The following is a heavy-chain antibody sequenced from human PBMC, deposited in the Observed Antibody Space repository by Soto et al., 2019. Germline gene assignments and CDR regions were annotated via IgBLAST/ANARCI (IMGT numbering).Heavy chain of an antibody. D-gene: IGHD3-10*01. V-gene: IGHV1-3*01. CDR3: ARDTITMVRGVMFRYFDY. CDR1: GYTFTSYA. J-gene: IGHJ4*02. Sequence: ASVKVSCKASGYTFTSYAMHWVRQAPGQRLEWMGWINAGNGNTKYSQKFQGRVTITRDTSASTAYMELSSLRSEDTAVYCCARDTITMVRGVMFRYFDYWGQGTLVTVSS. CDR2: INAGNGNT.